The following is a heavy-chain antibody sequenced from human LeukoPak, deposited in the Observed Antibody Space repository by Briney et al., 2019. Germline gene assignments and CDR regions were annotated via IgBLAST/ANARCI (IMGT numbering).Heavy chain of an antibody. V-gene: IGHV1-2*02. Sequence: ASVKVSCKASGYTFTGYYMHWVRQAPGQGLEWTGWINPNSGGTNYAQKFQGRVTMTRDTSISTAYMELSRLRSDDTAVYYCARVRATVTKHDAFDIWGQGTMVTVSS. J-gene: IGHJ3*02. CDR2: INPNSGGT. CDR1: GYTFTGYY. CDR3: ARVRATVTKHDAFDI. D-gene: IGHD4-17*01.